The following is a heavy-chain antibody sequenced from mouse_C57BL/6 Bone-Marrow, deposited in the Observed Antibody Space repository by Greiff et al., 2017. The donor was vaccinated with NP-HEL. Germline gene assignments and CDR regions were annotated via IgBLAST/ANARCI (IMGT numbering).Heavy chain of an antibody. CDR2: IYPGDGDT. D-gene: IGHD4-1*01. V-gene: IGHV1-82*01. CDR1: GYAFSSSW. Sequence: QVHVKQSGPELVKPGASVKISCKASGYAFSSSWMNWVKQRPGKGLEWIGRIYPGDGDTNYNGKFKGKATLTADKSSSTAYMQLSSLTSEDSAVYFCARRNWSWFAYWGQGTLVTVSA. J-gene: IGHJ3*01. CDR3: ARRNWSWFAY.